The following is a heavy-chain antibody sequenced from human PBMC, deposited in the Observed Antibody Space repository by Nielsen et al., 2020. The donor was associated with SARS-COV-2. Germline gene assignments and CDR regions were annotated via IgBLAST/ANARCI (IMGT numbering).Heavy chain of an antibody. CDR3: ATQADGYKSPYHY. Sequence: GGSLRLSFAASGFTFSRHAMNWVRQAPGKGLEWVSIIGAGGVTIYYADSVKGRFTISRDNSKNTLYLQINSLRADDTAVYYCATQADGYKSPYHYWGQGTLVTVSS. J-gene: IGHJ4*02. D-gene: IGHD3-10*01. CDR2: IGAGGVTI. V-gene: IGHV3-23*01. CDR1: GFTFSRHA.